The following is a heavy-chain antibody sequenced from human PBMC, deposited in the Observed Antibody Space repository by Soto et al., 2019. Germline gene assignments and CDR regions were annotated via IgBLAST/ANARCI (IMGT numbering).Heavy chain of an antibody. V-gene: IGHV1-46*02. CDR2: INLRGGTT. Sequence: QVQLVQSGPEVRKPGASVRLSCATSGYNFNQYDINWVRQAPGQGLEWMGIINLRGGTTEYAHKFRGRVTVTGDTPNRTAYMELGSLGSKETAGYFCARGPNDSDVPRWDHWGQGTLIPVSS. CDR1: GYNFNQYD. CDR3: ARGPNDSDVPRWDH. D-gene: IGHD1-1*01. J-gene: IGHJ4*02.